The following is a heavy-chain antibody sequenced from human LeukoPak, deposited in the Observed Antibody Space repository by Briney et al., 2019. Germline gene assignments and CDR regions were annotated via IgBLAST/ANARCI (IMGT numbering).Heavy chain of an antibody. Sequence: PGGSLRLSCAASGFTFSSYAMSSVRQAPGKGLEWVSAISGSGGSTYYADSVKGRFTISRDNSKNTLYLQMNSLRAEDTAVYYCAKDLTASIAEYFQHWGQGTLVTASS. D-gene: IGHD5-18*01. J-gene: IGHJ1*01. CDR1: GFTFSSYA. V-gene: IGHV3-23*01. CDR3: AKDLTASIAEYFQH. CDR2: ISGSGGST.